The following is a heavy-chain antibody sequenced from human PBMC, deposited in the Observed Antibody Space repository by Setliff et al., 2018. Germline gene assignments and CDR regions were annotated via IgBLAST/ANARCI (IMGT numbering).Heavy chain of an antibody. Sequence: PSETLSLSCAASGFTFSNYWMSWVRQTPGKGLEWVAHIKQDGSDKYYVDSVKGRFTISRDNARDSLYLHMNSLGAEDTAVYYCARSPVNGGHDAFDIWGQGTMVTVSS. CDR1: GFTFSNYW. V-gene: IGHV3-7*01. D-gene: IGHD3-22*01. CDR3: ARSPVNGGHDAFDI. J-gene: IGHJ3*02. CDR2: IKQDGSDK.